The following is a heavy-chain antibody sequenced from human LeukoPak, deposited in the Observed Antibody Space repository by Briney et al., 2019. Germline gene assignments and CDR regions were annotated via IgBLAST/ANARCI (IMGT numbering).Heavy chain of an antibody. D-gene: IGHD6-19*01. V-gene: IGHV5-51*01. Sequence: GESLKISCKGSGYSFTTYWIGWVRQMPGKGLEWMGIIYPGDSDTRYSPSFQGQVTISADKSISTAYLQWSSLKASDTAMYYCARRVAVAGNLFDYWGQGTLVTVSS. CDR1: GYSFTTYW. CDR3: ARRVAVAGNLFDY. J-gene: IGHJ4*02. CDR2: IYPGDSDT.